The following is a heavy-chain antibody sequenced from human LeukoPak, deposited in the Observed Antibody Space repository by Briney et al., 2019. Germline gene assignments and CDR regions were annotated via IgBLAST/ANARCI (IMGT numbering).Heavy chain of an antibody. J-gene: IGHJ4*02. V-gene: IGHV3-21*01. CDR2: ISSSSSYI. Sequence: GGSLRLSCAASGFTFSSYSMNWVRQAPGKGLEWVSSISSSSSYIYYADSVKGRFTISRDNAKNSLYLQMNSLRAEDTAVYYCAREYGDYVPYYFDYWGRGTLVTVSS. CDR1: GFTFSSYS. CDR3: AREYGDYVPYYFDY. D-gene: IGHD4-17*01.